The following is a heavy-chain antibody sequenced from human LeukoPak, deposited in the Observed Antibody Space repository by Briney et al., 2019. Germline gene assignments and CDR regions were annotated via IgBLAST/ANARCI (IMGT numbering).Heavy chain of an antibody. V-gene: IGHV3-7*01. Sequence: GGSLRLSCAASGFTFSRYGMHWVRQAPDKGLEWVANIKQDGSEKYYVDSVKGRFTISRDNAKNSLYLQMNSLRAEDTAVYYCARDDSGSSSPVYHFDYWGQGTLVTVAS. D-gene: IGHD6-6*01. J-gene: IGHJ4*02. CDR3: ARDDSGSSSPVYHFDY. CDR1: GFTFSRYG. CDR2: IKQDGSEK.